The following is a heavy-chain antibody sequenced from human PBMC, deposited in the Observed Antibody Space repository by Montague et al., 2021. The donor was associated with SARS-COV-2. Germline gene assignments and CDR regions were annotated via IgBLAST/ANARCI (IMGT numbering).Heavy chain of an antibody. V-gene: IGHV6-1*01. CDR2: TYFRPSFYN. D-gene: IGHD6-19*01. Sequence: CAISGDSVSSSTVAWNWLRQSPSRGLEWLGRTYFRPSFYNDYALSVKSRLNIQPDSAKNQFSLQLTSVTPEDTAIYHCARQDTSGWLTFDYWGQGILVTVSS. CDR3: ARQDTSGWLTFDY. CDR1: GDSVSSSTVA. J-gene: IGHJ4*02.